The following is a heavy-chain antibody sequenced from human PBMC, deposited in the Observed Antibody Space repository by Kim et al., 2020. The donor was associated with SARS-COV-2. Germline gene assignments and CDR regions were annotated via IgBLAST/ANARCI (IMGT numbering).Heavy chain of an antibody. D-gene: IGHD2-15*01. V-gene: IGHV4-34*11. CDR3: ARALYYNGMDV. CDR2: T. Sequence: TDYNPSLKSRATISVDTSNSRISLNLTSVAAADTAVYFCARALYYNGMDVWGQGTTVIVSS. J-gene: IGHJ6*02.